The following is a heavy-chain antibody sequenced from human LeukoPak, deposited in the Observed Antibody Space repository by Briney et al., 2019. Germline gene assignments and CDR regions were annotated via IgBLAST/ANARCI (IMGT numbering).Heavy chain of an antibody. J-gene: IGHJ4*02. D-gene: IGHD4-11*01. CDR3: TTGRDYSKD. CDR1: GFTFSSYA. V-gene: IGHV3-23*01. CDR2: ISGSGGST. Sequence: GGSLRLSCAASGFTFSSYAMSWVRQAPGKGLEWVSAISGSGGSTYYADSVKGRFTISRDNSKNTLYLQMNSLKTEDTAVYYCTTGRDYSKDWGQGTLVTVSS.